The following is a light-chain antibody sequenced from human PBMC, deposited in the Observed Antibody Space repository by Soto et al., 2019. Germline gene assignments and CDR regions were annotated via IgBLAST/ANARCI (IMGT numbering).Light chain of an antibody. Sequence: ESVLTQSPATLSLSPGERATLSCRASQSVSSYLAWYQQKPGQAPRLLIYDASNRATVIPARFSGSGSGTDFTLTISSLEPEDFAVYYCQQRSNWPPLFTFGPGTKVDIK. CDR3: QQRSNWPPLFT. CDR2: DAS. J-gene: IGKJ3*01. V-gene: IGKV3-11*01. CDR1: QSVSSY.